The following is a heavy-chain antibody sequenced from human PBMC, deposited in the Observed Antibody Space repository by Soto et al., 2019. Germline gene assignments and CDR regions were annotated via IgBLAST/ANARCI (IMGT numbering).Heavy chain of an antibody. CDR2: INHSGST. D-gene: IGHD3-10*01. CDR3: ARGLMIRGSGSYYKRDYYYYMDV. J-gene: IGHJ6*03. Sequence: SATLSLTCAVYGGSFSGYYWSWIRQPPGKGLEWIGEINHSGSTNYNPSLKSRVTISVDTSKNQFSLKLSSVTAADTAVYYCARGLMIRGSGSYYKRDYYYYMDVWGKGTTVTVSS. CDR1: GGSFSGYY. V-gene: IGHV4-34*01.